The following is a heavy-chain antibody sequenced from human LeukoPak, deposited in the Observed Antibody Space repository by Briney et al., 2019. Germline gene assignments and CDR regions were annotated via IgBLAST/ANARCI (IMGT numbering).Heavy chain of an antibody. Sequence: PSETLSLTCTVSGYSISSGYYWGWIRQPPGKGLEWIGSIYHSGSTYYNPSLKSRITISVNTSKNQFSLKLSSVTAADTAVYYCARVHRYCSSTSCSMETFDYWGQGTLVTVSP. CDR2: IYHSGST. D-gene: IGHD2-2*01. CDR1: GYSISSGYY. J-gene: IGHJ4*02. CDR3: ARVHRYCSSTSCSMETFDY. V-gene: IGHV4-38-2*02.